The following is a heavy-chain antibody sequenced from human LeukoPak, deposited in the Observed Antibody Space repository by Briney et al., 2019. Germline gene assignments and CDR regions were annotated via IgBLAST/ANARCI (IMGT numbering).Heavy chain of an antibody. CDR2: ISGSGGST. J-gene: IGHJ6*02. CDR3: AKSSSSWYPSYYHYGMDV. V-gene: IGHV3-23*01. D-gene: IGHD6-13*01. CDR1: GFTFSSYA. Sequence: GGSLRLSCAASGFTFSSYAMSWVRQAPGKGLEWVSAISGSGGSTYHADSVKGRFTISRDNSKNTLYLQMNSLRAEDTAVYYCAKSSSSWYPSYYHYGMDVWGQGTTVTVSS.